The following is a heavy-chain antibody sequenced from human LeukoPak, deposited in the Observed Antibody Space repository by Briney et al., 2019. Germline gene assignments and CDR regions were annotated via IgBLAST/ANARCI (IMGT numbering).Heavy chain of an antibody. J-gene: IGHJ4*02. D-gene: IGHD1-26*01. CDR1: GNTFAGYY. Sequence: GASVRVSCKASGNTFAGYYVHWVRQAPGQGLEWMGGINTHNGATNYAQHFQGRVTMTTDTAVTTAYMDLDGLISDDAAVYFCARGPIGGLRKGFDIWGQGTLVTVSS. CDR3: ARGPIGGLRKGFDI. V-gene: IGHV1-2*02. CDR2: INTHNGAT.